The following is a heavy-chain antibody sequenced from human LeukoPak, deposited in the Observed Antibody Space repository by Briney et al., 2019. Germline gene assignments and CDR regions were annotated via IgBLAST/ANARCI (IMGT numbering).Heavy chain of an antibody. J-gene: IGHJ4*02. CDR2: ISSYNGDT. CDR1: GYTFTSHG. V-gene: IGHV1-18*04. CDR3: ARNSGGATTGPDY. Sequence: PGASVKVFCKASGYTFTSHGVTWVRQAPGQGLQWMGWISSYNGDTSYGQSLQDRVTLTRDTSTRTVYLELRSLRSDDTAIYYCARNSGGATTGPDYWGQGVLVTVSS. D-gene: IGHD1-26*01.